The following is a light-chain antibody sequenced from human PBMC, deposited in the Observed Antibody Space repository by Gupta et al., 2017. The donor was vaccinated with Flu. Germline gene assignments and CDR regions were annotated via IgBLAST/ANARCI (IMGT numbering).Light chain of an antibody. CDR2: GVS. CDR3: QHVGTSAPP. Sequence: EIVLTQSPGTLSLSPGERATLSCRASQTLSSDYLAWYQQTPGQAPRLLTVGVSSRATGIPDRYSDSGSVTHITLTISRLEPEDFAVYFCQHVGTSAPPFGQGTKVEIK. V-gene: IGKV3-20*01. J-gene: IGKJ1*01. CDR1: QTLSSDY.